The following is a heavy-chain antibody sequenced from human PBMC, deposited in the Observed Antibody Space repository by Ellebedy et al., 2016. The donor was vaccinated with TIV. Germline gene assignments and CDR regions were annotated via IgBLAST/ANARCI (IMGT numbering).Heavy chain of an antibody. CDR2: IRSTGSDK. V-gene: IGHV3-21*06. CDR3: ARDRDSYDNSGYLGY. D-gene: IGHD3-22*01. Sequence: GESLKISCVASGFTFSNYNMNWVRQSPGKGLEWVSSIRSTGSDKYYAESVKGRFTISRDNAQNTLFLQMNSLRVEDTAVYYCARDRDSYDNSGYLGYWGQGTLVSVSS. CDR1: GFTFSNYN. J-gene: IGHJ4*02.